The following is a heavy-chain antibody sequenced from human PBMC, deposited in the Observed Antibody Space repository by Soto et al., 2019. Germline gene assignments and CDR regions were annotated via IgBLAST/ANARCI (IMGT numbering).Heavy chain of an antibody. D-gene: IGHD4-17*01. Sequence: AAVKVSCKASGYTFTSYGNSWVRQAPGQGLEWMGWISAYNGNTNYAQKLQGRVTMTTDTSTSTAYMELRSLRSDDTAVYYCASGATVVTRRYYYYYGMDVWGQGTTVTVSS. CDR3: ASGATVVTRRYYYYYGMDV. V-gene: IGHV1-18*01. CDR1: GYTFTSYG. J-gene: IGHJ6*02. CDR2: ISAYNGNT.